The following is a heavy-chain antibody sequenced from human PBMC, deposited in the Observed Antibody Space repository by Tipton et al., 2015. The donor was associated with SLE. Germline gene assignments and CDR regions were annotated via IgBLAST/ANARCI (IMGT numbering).Heavy chain of an antibody. V-gene: IGHV3-74*01. J-gene: IGHJ5*02. D-gene: IGHD3-16*02. Sequence: SLRLSCAASGFTFSNYWMHWVRQVTGKGLVWVARINDEGDITTYADSVRGRFTVSRDNAKNTLYLQMNSLRAEDTAVYYCARRGGLPLAELSTLGQGTLVTVSS. CDR3: ARRGGLPLAELST. CDR2: INDEGDIT. CDR1: GFTFSNYW.